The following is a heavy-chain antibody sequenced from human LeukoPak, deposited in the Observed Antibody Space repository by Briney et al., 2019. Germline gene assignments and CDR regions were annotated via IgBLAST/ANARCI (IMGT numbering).Heavy chain of an antibody. D-gene: IGHD6-13*01. CDR3: AKDAAAGSHYYYYYGMDV. V-gene: IGHV3-30*18. CDR1: GFTFSSYG. Sequence: GGSLRLSCAASGFTFSSYGMHWVRHAPGKGLEWVAVISYDGTNKYYADSVKGRFTISRDNSKNTLYLQMNSLRAEDTAVYSCAKDAAAGSHYYYYYGMDVWGQGTTVTVSS. J-gene: IGHJ6*02. CDR2: ISYDGTNK.